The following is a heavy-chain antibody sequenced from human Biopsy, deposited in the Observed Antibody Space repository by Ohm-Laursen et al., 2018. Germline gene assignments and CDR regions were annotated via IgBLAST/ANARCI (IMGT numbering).Heavy chain of an antibody. J-gene: IGHJ4*02. D-gene: IGHD6-19*01. Sequence: TLSLTCTVSGDSLTSGPENWSWIRQSPGQGLECIGFIYSGGNTNYSPSLKNRVTMSVDTSKNQFYLKLYSVTAADTAVYYCARGRRTSGWPYFDNWGQGALVIVSP. CDR2: IYSGGNT. V-gene: IGHV4-61*01. CDR3: ARGRRTSGWPYFDN. CDR1: GDSLTSGPEN.